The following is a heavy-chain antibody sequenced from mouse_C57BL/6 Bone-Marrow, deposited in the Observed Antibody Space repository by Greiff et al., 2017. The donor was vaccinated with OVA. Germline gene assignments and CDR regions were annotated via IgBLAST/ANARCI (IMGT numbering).Heavy chain of an antibody. V-gene: IGHV6-6*01. CDR2: IRNKANNHAT. CDR1: GFTFSDAW. Sequence: EVKVVESGGGLVQPGGSMKLSCAASGFTFSDAWMDWVRQSPEKGLEWVAEIRNKANNHATYYAESVKGRFTISRDDSKSSVYLQMNSLRAEDTGIYYCTRTLTGGYYFDYWGQGTTLTVSS. CDR3: TRTLTGGYYFDY. D-gene: IGHD4-1*01. J-gene: IGHJ2*01.